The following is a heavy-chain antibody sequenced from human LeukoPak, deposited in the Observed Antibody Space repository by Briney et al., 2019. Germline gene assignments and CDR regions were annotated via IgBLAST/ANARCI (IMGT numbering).Heavy chain of an antibody. Sequence: ASVKVSCKASGYFFTGYNMHWVRQAPGQGLEWMGWINPNSGDTKYAQNLQGRVTMTRDTSIRTVYMELSRRRSDDTALYYCARPAYSNHYYYGLDVWGQGTTVTVSS. D-gene: IGHD6-13*01. V-gene: IGHV1-2*02. CDR1: GYFFTGYN. CDR2: INPNSGDT. J-gene: IGHJ6*02. CDR3: ARPAYSNHYYYGLDV.